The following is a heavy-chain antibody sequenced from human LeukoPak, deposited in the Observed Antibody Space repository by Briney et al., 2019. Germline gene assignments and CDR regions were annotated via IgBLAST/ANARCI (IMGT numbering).Heavy chain of an antibody. CDR3: ARSLIRGYSGYDSSGDY. Sequence: GGSLRLSCAASGFTFSSYSMNWVRQAPGKGLEWVSSISSSSSYIYYADSVKGRFTISRDNAKNSLYLQMNSLRAEDTAVYYCARSLIRGYSGYDSSGDYWGQGTLVTVSS. CDR1: GFTFSSYS. J-gene: IGHJ4*02. D-gene: IGHD5-12*01. CDR2: ISSSSSYI. V-gene: IGHV3-21*04.